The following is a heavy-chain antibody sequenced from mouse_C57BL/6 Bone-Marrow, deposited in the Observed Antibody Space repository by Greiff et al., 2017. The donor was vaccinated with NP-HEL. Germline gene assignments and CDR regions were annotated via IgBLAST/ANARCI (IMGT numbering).Heavy chain of an antibody. CDR2: IWSGGST. CDR1: GFSLTSYG. CDR3: ARADYGSSSYWYFDV. V-gene: IGHV2-2*01. D-gene: IGHD1-1*01. Sequence: QVQLQQSGPGLVQPSQSLSITCTVSGFSLTSYGVHWVRQSPGKGLEWLGVIWSGGSTDYNAAFISRLSISKDNSKSQVFFKMNSLQADDTAIYYCARADYGSSSYWYFDVWGTGTTVTVSS. J-gene: IGHJ1*03.